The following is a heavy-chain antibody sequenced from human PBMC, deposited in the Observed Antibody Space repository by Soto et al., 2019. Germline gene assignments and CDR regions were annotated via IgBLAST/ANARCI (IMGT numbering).Heavy chain of an antibody. CDR2: IYYSGST. CDR1: VGSVSSGNFY. J-gene: IGHJ4*02. D-gene: IGHD3-9*01. V-gene: IGHV4-61*01. Sequence: SETLSLTCTVSVGSVSSGNFYWSWIRQPPGKGLEWIGFIYYSGSTNYNPSLKSRVTISVDTSQNQFSLQLSSVTAADTAVYYGARGWNGLVLYWGRGTLRTVSS. CDR3: ARGWNGLVLY.